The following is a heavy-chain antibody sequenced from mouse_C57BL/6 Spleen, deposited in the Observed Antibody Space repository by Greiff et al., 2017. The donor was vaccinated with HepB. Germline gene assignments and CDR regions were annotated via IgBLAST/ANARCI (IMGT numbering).Heavy chain of an antibody. J-gene: IGHJ3*01. CDR2: INPNNGGT. CDR1: GYTFTDYN. V-gene: IGHV1-22*01. CDR3: ARGEYGNLAGFAY. D-gene: IGHD2-10*02. Sequence: EVQLQQSGPELLKPGASVKMSCKASGYTFTDYNMHWVKQSHGKSLEWIGYINPNNGGTSYNQKFKGKATLTVNKSSSTAYMELRSLTSEDSAVYYCARGEYGNLAGFAYWGQGTLVTVSA.